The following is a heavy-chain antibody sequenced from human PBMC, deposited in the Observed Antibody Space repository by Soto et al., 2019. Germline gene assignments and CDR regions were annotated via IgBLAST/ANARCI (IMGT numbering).Heavy chain of an antibody. V-gene: IGHV1-24*01. CDR1: GDTLTELS. D-gene: IGHD1-1*01. CDR2: FDPEDGET. J-gene: IGHJ4*02. CDR3: GTDTSCSHRRNPFDS. Sequence: QVQLVQSGAEVKKPGASVKVSCKVSGDTLTELSMHWVRQAPGKGLEWMGGFDPEDGETIYAQRFQGRVTMTEDTSTDTAYMELSSLRSEDTAVYYCGTDTSCSHRRNPFDSWGQGTLVTVSS.